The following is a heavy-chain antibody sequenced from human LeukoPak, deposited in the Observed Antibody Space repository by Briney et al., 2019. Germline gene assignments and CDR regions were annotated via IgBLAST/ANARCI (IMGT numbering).Heavy chain of an antibody. CDR3: TTDLGTYYHGSQRLIPIDY. CDR2: IKSKTDGETT. D-gene: IGHD3-10*01. J-gene: IGHJ4*02. Sequence: GGSLRLSCVDSGFTFTNAWMSWVRQAPGKGLEWLGRIKSKTDGETTNYAEPVRGRFTISRDDSKSAVYLQMNSLKIEDTAVYYCTTDLGTYYHGSQRLIPIDYWGQGTLVTVSS. CDR1: GFTFTNAW. V-gene: IGHV3-15*01.